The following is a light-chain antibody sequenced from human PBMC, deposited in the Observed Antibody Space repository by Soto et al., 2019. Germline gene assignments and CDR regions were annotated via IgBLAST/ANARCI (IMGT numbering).Light chain of an antibody. V-gene: IGKV1-16*02. CDR1: QGIKNY. Sequence: DIHMTQSPSSLSASVGYTVTIICRASQGIKNYLAWFQQKQGKAPKSLIFAASSLQSGVPSKFIGTVYGTDFNLTISSLQAEDVATYFCQQYHSYPLSFGGGTKVDIK. CDR3: QQYHSYPLS. CDR2: AAS. J-gene: IGKJ4*01.